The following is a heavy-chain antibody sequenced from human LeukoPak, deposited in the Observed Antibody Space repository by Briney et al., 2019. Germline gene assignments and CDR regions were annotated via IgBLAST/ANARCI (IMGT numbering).Heavy chain of an antibody. J-gene: IGHJ4*02. CDR2: ISGSGGST. V-gene: IGHV3-23*01. CDR3: KSYDSGAATNDY. D-gene: IGHD3-22*01. CDR1: GFTFSYYT. Sequence: GGSLRLSCAASGFTFSYYTMHWVRQAPGKGLEWVSAISGSGGSTYSADSVKGRFTISRDNSKNTLYLQMNSLRAEDTAVYYCKSYDSGAATNDYWGQGTLVTVSS.